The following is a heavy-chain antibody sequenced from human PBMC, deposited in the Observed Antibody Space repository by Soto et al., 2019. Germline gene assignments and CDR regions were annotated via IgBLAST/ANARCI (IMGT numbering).Heavy chain of an antibody. J-gene: IGHJ4*02. Sequence: ASVKVSCKASGYTFTGYYLHWIRQAPGQGLQWMGWMRPDSGAANYAQKFQGRVSMTRDTSTSTFYMELSRLASDDTAVYYCARDPHEGVYDYWGQGTQVTVSS. V-gene: IGHV1-2*02. CDR1: GYTFTGYY. D-gene: IGHD3-16*01. CDR2: MRPDSGAA. CDR3: ARDPHEGVYDY.